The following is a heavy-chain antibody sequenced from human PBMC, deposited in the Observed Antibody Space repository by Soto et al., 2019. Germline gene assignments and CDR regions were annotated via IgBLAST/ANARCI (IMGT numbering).Heavy chain of an antibody. CDR1: GFTFDDYA. CDR2: ISWISGSI. CDR3: AKDGFGGDYEGVYFQH. D-gene: IGHD3-10*01. V-gene: IGHV3-9*01. J-gene: IGHJ1*01. Sequence: EVQLVESGGGLVQPGRSLRLSCAASGFTFDDYAMHWVRQAPGKGLEWVSGISWISGSIGYADSVKGRFTISRDNAKNSLYLQMNSLRAEDTALYYCAKDGFGGDYEGVYFQHWGQGTLVTVSS.